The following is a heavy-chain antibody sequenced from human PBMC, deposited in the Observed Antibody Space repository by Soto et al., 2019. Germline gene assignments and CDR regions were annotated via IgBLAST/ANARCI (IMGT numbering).Heavy chain of an antibody. Sequence: EVQLLESGGGLVQPGGSLRLSCAASEFTFSSYAMSWVRQAPGKGLEWVSAISGSGGSTYYADSVKGRFTISRDNSKNTLYLQMNSLRAEDTAVYYCAHALGYYDSSGYFDYWGQGTLVTVSS. CDR3: AHALGYYDSSGYFDY. CDR2: ISGSGGST. CDR1: EFTFSSYA. D-gene: IGHD3-22*01. J-gene: IGHJ4*02. V-gene: IGHV3-23*01.